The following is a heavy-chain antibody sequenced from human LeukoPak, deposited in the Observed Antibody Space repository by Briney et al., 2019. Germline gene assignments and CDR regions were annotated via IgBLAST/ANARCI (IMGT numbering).Heavy chain of an antibody. CDR1: GFTFSSYE. J-gene: IGHJ4*02. CDR3: ARIGYSSSSFDY. CDR2: ISSSGSTI. V-gene: IGHV3-48*03. D-gene: IGHD6-13*01. Sequence: GGSLRLSCAASGFTFSSYEMNWVRQAPGKGLEWVSYISSSGSTIYYADSVKGRFTISRDNAKNSLYLQMHSLRAEDTAVYYCARIGYSSSSFDYWGQGTLVTVSS.